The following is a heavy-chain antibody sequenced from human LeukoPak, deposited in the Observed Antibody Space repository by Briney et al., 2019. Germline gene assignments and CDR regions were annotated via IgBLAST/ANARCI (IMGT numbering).Heavy chain of an antibody. CDR3: FKQKTAYDIRSYYFDY. J-gene: IGHJ4*02. D-gene: IGHD3-9*01. Sequence: GGSLRLSCAASGFTFSSYWMHWVRQAPGKGLVWVSRINSDGSSTSYADSVKGRFTISRDNAKNTLYLQMNSLRAEDTAVYFCFKQKTAYDIRSYYFDYWGQGTLVTVSS. CDR2: INSDGSST. V-gene: IGHV3-74*01. CDR1: GFTFSSYW.